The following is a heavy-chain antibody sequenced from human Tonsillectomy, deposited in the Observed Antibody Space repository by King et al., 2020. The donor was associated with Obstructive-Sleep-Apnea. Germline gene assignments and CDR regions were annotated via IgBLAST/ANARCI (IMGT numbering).Heavy chain of an antibody. CDR2: IYLSGST. V-gene: IGHV4-59*01. D-gene: IGHD5-18*01. Sequence: VQLQESGPGLVKPSETLSLTCTVSGDSISTYYWSWIRQPPGKGLEWIGYIYLSGSTSYYASLKSRVTISVDTSKNQFSLKLRSVTAADTAVYYCARDLGYSYGIDYWGQGTLVTVSS. CDR1: GDSISTYY. J-gene: IGHJ4*02. CDR3: ARDLGYSYGIDY.